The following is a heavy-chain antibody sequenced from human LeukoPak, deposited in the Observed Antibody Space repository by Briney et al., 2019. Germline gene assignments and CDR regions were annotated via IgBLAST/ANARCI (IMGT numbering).Heavy chain of an antibody. V-gene: IGHV1-46*01. CDR3: ARAPAPYYYDSSGSWYVVYYYGMDV. CDR2: INPSGGST. D-gene: IGHD3-22*01. J-gene: IGHJ6*02. Sequence: GASVKVSCKASGYTFTSYYMHWVRQAPGQGLEWMGIINPSGGSTSYAQKFQGRVTMTRDTSTSTVYMELSSLRSEDSAVYYCARAPAPYYYDSSGSWYVVYYYGMDVWGQGTTVTVSS. CDR1: GYTFTSYY.